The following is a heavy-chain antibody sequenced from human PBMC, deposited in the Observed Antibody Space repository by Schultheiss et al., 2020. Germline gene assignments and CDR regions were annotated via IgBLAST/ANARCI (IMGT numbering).Heavy chain of an antibody. CDR1: GGSISSGGYY. J-gene: IGHJ4*02. V-gene: IGHV4-61*08. D-gene: IGHD6-19*01. CDR2: INHSGST. CDR3: ARHDRTPVPGREGWGH. Sequence: SATLPLTCTVSGGSISSGGYYWSWIRQLPGKGLEWIGEINHSGSTNYNPSLKSRVTISVDTSKNQFSLMLSSVTAADTALYYCARHDRTPVPGREGWGHWGKGNL.